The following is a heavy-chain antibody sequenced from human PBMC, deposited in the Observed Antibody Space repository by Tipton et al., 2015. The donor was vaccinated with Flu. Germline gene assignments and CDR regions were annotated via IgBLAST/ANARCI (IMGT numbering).Heavy chain of an antibody. Sequence: DYYMSWIRQAPGKGLEWVSYISSSGTKIYYADSVKGRFTISRDNAKNSVFLQMNSLRVEDTAVYYCARDATGTTGFWFDPWGQGTLVTVSS. CDR3: ARDATGTTGFWFDP. D-gene: IGHD1-7*01. CDR2: ISSSGTKI. CDR1: DYY. J-gene: IGHJ5*02. V-gene: IGHV3-11*01.